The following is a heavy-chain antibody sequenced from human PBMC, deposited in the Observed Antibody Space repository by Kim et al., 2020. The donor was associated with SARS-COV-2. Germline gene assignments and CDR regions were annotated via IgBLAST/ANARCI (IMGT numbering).Heavy chain of an antibody. V-gene: IGHV3-48*02. Sequence: GGSLRLSCAASGFTLSRDDMNWFRQAPGKGLEWISYISGATNAVYYADSVKGRFTISRDNAKNSLYLQMNTLTDDDTAVYYCLRGLAYFWGQGTLVTVS. CDR2: ISGATNAV. CDR3: LRGLAYF. D-gene: IGHD2-21*01. CDR1: GFTLSRDD. J-gene: IGHJ4*02.